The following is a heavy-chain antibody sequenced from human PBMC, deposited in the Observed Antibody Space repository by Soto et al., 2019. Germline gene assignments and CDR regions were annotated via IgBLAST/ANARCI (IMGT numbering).Heavy chain of an antibody. CDR3: ARVPRVLRSLEWSYFSRADGMDV. Sequence: PSETLSLTCTVSGGSISSGDYYWSWIHQPPGKGLEWIGYIYYSGSTYYNPSLKSRVTISVDTSKNQFSLKLSSVTAADTAVYYCARVPRVLRSLEWSYFSRADGMDVWGQGTTVTVSS. V-gene: IGHV4-30-4*01. CDR1: GGSISSGDYY. D-gene: IGHD3-3*01. CDR2: IYYSGST. J-gene: IGHJ6*02.